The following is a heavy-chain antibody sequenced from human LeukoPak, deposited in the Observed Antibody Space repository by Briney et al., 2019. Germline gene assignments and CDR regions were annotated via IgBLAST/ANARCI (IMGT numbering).Heavy chain of an antibody. Sequence: PGRSLRLSCAASGFTFSSYGMHWVRQAPGKGLEWVAVISYDGSIKYYADSVKGRFIISRDNSKNTLYLQMNSLRAEDTAVYYCAREDYGDSKDYYFDYWGQGTLVTVSS. D-gene: IGHD4-17*01. CDR3: AREDYGDSKDYYFDY. CDR1: GFTFSSYG. V-gene: IGHV3-30*03. J-gene: IGHJ4*02. CDR2: ISYDGSIK.